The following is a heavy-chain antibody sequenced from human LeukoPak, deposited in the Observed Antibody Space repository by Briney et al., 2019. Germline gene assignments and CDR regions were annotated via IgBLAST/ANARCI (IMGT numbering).Heavy chain of an antibody. CDR3: AKGSDPFRWFGEFNVKLPRPIRHYYFDP. V-gene: IGHV1-2*02. CDR1: GYTFIDYH. CDR2: INPNSGGT. D-gene: IGHD3-10*01. J-gene: IGHJ4*02. Sequence: ASVKVSCKASGYTFIDYHMHWVRQAPGQGLEWMGWINPNSGGTNYAQKFQGRVTMTRDTSISTAYMELSRLRSDDTAVYYCAKGSDPFRWFGEFNVKLPRPIRHYYFDPWGQGTLVTVSS.